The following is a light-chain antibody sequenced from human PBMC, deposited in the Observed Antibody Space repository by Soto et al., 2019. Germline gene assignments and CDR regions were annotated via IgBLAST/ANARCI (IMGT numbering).Light chain of an antibody. CDR2: GAS. J-gene: IGKJ3*01. CDR1: QSVNSN. V-gene: IGKV3-15*01. CDR3: QKCNYLPI. Sequence: EIVMTQSPATLSVSPGERATLSCRASQSVNSNLAWYQQKPGQAPRLLIYGASSRATGIPARFSGSGSGTEFTLIITRLQSVDFAVYYCQKCNYLPIFGPGTTVDFK.